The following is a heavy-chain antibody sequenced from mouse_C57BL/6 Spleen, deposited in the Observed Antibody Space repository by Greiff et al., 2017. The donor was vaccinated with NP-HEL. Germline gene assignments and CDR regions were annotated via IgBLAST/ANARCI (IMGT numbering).Heavy chain of an antibody. J-gene: IGHJ2*01. Sequence: VPLQQPGAELVMPGASVKLSCKASGYTFTSYWMHWVKQRPGQGLEWIGEIDPSDSYTNYNQKFKGKSTLTVDKSSSTAYMQLSSLTSEDSAVYYCARDDGYHYFDYWGQGTTLTVSS. CDR2: IDPSDSYT. V-gene: IGHV1-69*01. CDR3: ARDDGYHYFDY. D-gene: IGHD2-3*01. CDR1: GYTFTSYW.